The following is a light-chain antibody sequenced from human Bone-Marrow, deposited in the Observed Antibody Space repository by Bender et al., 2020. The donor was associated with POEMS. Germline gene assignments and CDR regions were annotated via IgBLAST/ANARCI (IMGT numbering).Light chain of an antibody. CDR1: SSNIGTNP. Sequence: QSVLTQPPSASGTPGQRVTISCSGSSSNIGTNPVNWYQQLPGTAPKLLIYINNQRPSGVPDRFSGSKSGTSASLAISGLQSEDEGDYYCVIYHINAWVFGGGTKLTVL. V-gene: IGLV1-44*01. CDR2: INN. J-gene: IGLJ3*02. CDR3: VIYHINAWV.